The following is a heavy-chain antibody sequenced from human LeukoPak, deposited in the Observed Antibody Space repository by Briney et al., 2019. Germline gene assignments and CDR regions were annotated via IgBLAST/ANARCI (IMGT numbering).Heavy chain of an antibody. CDR2: IYPNSGGP. CDR1: GYTFTGYY. V-gene: IGHV1-2*02. Sequence: ASVKVSCKASGYTFTGYYIHRLRQAPGQGLEWMGWIYPNSGGPYYAQKFQGRVTMTRDTSISTAYMELSMLISDDTAVYYCARKGEVYGDYDYWGQGTLVTVSS. CDR3: ARKGEVYGDYDY. D-gene: IGHD4-17*01. J-gene: IGHJ4*02.